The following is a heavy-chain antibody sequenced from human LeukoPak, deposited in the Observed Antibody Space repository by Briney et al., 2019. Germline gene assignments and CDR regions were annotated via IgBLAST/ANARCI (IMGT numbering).Heavy chain of an antibody. D-gene: IGHD3-9*01. CDR3: ARGILTGYDAFDY. J-gene: IGHJ4*02. CDR2: IIPIFGTA. Sequence: SVKVFCKASGGTFSSYAISWVRQAPGQGLEWMGGIIPIFGTANYAQKFQGRVTITADKSTSTAYMELSSLRSEDTAVYYCARGILTGYDAFDYWGQGTLVTVSS. CDR1: GGTFSSYA. V-gene: IGHV1-69*06.